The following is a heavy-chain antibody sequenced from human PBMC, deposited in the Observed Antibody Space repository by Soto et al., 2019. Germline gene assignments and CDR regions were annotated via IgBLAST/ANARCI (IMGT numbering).Heavy chain of an antibody. J-gene: IGHJ5*02. CDR1: GVSISSGDYY. Sequence: QVQLQESGPGLVKPSQTLSLTCTVSGVSISSGDYYWRWIRQPPGKGLEWIGYISYSGSTYYNPSLKSLVTRSVDTSKKQFSLKLSSGTAADTAGYYCAGDERMVRGGNIWFDPWGQGTLVTVAS. D-gene: IGHD3-10*01. CDR2: ISYSGST. V-gene: IGHV4-30-4*01. CDR3: AGDERMVRGGNIWFDP.